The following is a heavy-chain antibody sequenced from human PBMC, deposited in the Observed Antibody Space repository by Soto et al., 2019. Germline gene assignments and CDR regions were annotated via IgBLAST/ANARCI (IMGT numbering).Heavy chain of an antibody. CDR3: ARGRTFYAP. Sequence: QVQLQESGPGLVKPSQTLSLTCTVSGGSIRSGGHYWTWIRQHPGKGLEWIGYIYDSGSTSYNPALRSRVTIPVDTSQNQFSLRLSSVTVADTAVYYCARGRTFYAPWGQGILVTVSS. V-gene: IGHV4-31*03. J-gene: IGHJ5*02. CDR1: GGSIRSGGHY. D-gene: IGHD3-16*01. CDR2: IYDSGST.